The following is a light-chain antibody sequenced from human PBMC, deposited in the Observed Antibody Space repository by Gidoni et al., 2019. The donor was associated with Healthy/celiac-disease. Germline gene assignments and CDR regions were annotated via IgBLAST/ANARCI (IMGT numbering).Light chain of an antibody. J-gene: IGLJ2*01. Sequence: SYELTQPPSVSVSPGQTARITCSGDALPKQYAYWYQQKPGQAPVLVIYKDSERPSGIPERFSGSSSGTTVTLTISGAQAEDEADYYCQSADSSGLVVFGGGTKLTVL. V-gene: IGLV3-25*03. CDR3: QSADSSGLVV. CDR1: ALPKQY. CDR2: KDS.